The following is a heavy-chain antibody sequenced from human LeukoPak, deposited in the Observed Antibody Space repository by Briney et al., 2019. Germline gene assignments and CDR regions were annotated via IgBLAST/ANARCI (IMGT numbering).Heavy chain of an antibody. CDR1: GGSISSSSYY. J-gene: IGHJ4*02. V-gene: IGHV4-39*01. Sequence: PSETLSLTCTVSGGSISSSSYYWGWIRQPPGKGLEWIGSIYYSGSTYYNPSLKSRVTISVDTSKNQFSLKLSSVTAADTAVYYCARQGYCSGGSCYSDFDYWGQGTLVTVSS. CDR3: ARQGYCSGGSCYSDFDY. CDR2: IYYSGST. D-gene: IGHD2-15*01.